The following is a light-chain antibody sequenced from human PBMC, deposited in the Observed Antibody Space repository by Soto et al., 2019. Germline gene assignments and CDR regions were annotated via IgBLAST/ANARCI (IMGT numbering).Light chain of an antibody. Sequence: DIQMTQSPSSLSASVGDRVTISCRASQDIRNDLGWYQQMPGKAPKRLIYTASSLQSGVPSRFSGSGSGTEFTLTISRLQPEDFATYYCLQHNSYPLTFGPGTKVDIK. CDR2: TAS. CDR3: LQHNSYPLT. CDR1: QDIRND. J-gene: IGKJ3*01. V-gene: IGKV1-17*01.